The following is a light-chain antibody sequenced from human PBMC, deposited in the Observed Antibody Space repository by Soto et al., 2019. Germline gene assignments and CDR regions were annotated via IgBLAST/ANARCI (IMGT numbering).Light chain of an antibody. CDR2: EVT. CDR1: SGDVGSYNL. Sequence: QSVLTQPASVSGSPGQSITISCTGTSGDVGSYNLVSWYQHHPGKAPKLMIYEVTKRPSGVSNRFSGSKSDNTASLTISGLQAEDEADYYCCSYTGSHAMFGGGTQLTVL. J-gene: IGLJ7*01. V-gene: IGLV2-23*02. CDR3: CSYTGSHAM.